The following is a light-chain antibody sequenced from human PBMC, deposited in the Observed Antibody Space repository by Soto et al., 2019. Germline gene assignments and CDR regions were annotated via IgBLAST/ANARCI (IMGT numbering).Light chain of an antibody. CDR2: GAS. CDR3: QHHGDLIG. CDR1: QSVSSSY. J-gene: IGKJ4*01. V-gene: IGKV3-20*01. Sequence: EIVLTQSPGTLSLSPGDRATLSCRTSQSVSSSYLAWYQQKPGQAPRLLIYGASRRATGIPDRFSGSGSGTDFTLTISRLEPEDFAVYYCQHHGDLIGFGGGTKV.